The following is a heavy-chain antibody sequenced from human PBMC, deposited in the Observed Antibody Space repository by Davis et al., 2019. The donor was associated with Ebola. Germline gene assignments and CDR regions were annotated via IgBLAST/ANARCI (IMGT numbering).Heavy chain of an antibody. Sequence: ASVKVSYKASGYTFTTYGINWVRQAPGQGLEWMGWISSYNGNTKYAKKLQGRVTMTTDTSTSTAYMELTSLRSDDTAVYYCARGGIVVGVAAAGSIPLNWFDPWGQGTLVTVSS. J-gene: IGHJ5*02. D-gene: IGHD2-15*01. V-gene: IGHV1-18*01. CDR3: ARGGIVVGVAAAGSIPLNWFDP. CDR2: ISSYNGNT. CDR1: GYTFTTYG.